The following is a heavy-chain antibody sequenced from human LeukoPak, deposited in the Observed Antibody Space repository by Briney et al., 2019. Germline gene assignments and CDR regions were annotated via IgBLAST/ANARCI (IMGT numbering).Heavy chain of an antibody. D-gene: IGHD6-13*01. CDR1: GGSFTNTGSN. Sequence: AESLTLTCAASGGSFTNTGSNWGVIDQPQGKSPEWIGSIYYGGNIYYSPSLKSRVTISVDTSKNQFSLNLSSVTAADTAMYYCATSSSWYRFDYWGQGTLVTVSS. V-gene: IGHV4-39*01. J-gene: IGHJ4*02. CDR2: IYYGGNI. CDR3: ATSSSWYRFDY.